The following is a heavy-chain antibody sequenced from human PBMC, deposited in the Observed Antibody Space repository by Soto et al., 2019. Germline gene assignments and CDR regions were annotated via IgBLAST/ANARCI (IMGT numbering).Heavy chain of an antibody. J-gene: IGHJ4*02. CDR1: GFTFSNYA. Sequence: EVQLLESGGGLVQPGGSLRLSCAASGFTFSNYAMTWVRQAAGKGLEWVSSISGPGGSTYYADSVQGRFTVSRDNSKNTLFLQMSSLRAEDTAVYFCVKQMTTWTDSFFDFWGQGIQVTVSS. V-gene: IGHV3-23*01. D-gene: IGHD4-17*01. CDR3: VKQMTTWTDSFFDF. CDR2: ISGPGGST.